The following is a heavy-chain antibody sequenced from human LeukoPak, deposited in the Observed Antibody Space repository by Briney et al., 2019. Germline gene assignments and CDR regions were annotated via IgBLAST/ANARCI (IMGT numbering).Heavy chain of an antibody. CDR1: GDTFSSYA. CDR2: IIPIFGTA. D-gene: IGHD1-26*01. V-gene: IGHV1-69*13. J-gene: IGHJ6*02. CDR3: ARPHGSYSYYYYGMDV. Sequence: ASVKVSCKASGDTFSSYAISWVRQAPGQGLEWMGGIIPIFGTANYAQKFQGRVTITADESTSTAYMELSSLRSEDTAVYYCARPHGSYSYYYYGMDVWGQGTTVTVSS.